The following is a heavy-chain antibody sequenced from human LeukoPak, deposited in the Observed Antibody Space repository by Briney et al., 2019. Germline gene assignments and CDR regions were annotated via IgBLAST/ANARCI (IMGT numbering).Heavy chain of an antibody. J-gene: IGHJ4*02. CDR2: INHSGST. Sequence: SETLSLTCAVYGGSFSGYYWSWIRQPPGKGLEWIGEINHSGSTNYNPSLKSRVTISVDTSKNQFSLKLSSVTAADTAVYYCARGKGYCSGGSCYSAVRTLYFDYWGQGTLVTVSS. CDR3: ARGKGYCSGGSCYSAVRTLYFDY. V-gene: IGHV4-34*01. CDR1: GGSFSGYY. D-gene: IGHD2-15*01.